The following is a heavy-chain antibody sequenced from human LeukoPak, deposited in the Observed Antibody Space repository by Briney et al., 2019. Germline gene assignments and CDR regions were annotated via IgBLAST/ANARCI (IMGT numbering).Heavy chain of an antibody. CDR1: GFTFKNYT. J-gene: IGHJ3*02. Sequence: GGSLRLSCTTSGFTFKNYTMTWVRQAPGKGLEWVSAIFVHGDPPYAESVRGRFTISRDNSTSSLYMQMETLRAEETALYYCAREKLEPAGTGAFDIWGPGTVVTVSS. CDR2: IFVHGDP. CDR3: AREKLEPAGTGAFDI. D-gene: IGHD6-19*01. V-gene: IGHV3-23*01.